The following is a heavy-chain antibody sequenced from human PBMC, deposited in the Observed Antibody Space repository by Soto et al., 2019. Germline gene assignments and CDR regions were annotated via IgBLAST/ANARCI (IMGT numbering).Heavy chain of an antibody. Sequence: SETLSLTCTVSGGSISSGGYYWSWIRQHPGKGLEWIGYIYYSGSTYYNPSLKSRVTISVDTSKNQFSLKLSSVTAADTAVYYCARDRAARPKNGFDPWGQGTLVTVSS. CDR2: IYYSGST. V-gene: IGHV4-31*03. CDR3: ARDRAARPKNGFDP. J-gene: IGHJ5*02. D-gene: IGHD6-6*01. CDR1: GGSISSGGYY.